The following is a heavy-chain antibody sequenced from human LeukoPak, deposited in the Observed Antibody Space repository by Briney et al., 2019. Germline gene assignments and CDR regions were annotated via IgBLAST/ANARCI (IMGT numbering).Heavy chain of an antibody. Sequence: NPSETLSLTCTVSGASISSYYWSWIRQPPGKGLEWIGYMYYSGSPNYNPSLKSRVTISFDTSKNQFSLKLSSVTAADTAVYFCARERSYFPYWGQGALVTVSS. J-gene: IGHJ4*02. D-gene: IGHD1-26*01. CDR3: ARERSYFPY. CDR1: GASISSYY. V-gene: IGHV4-59*01. CDR2: MYYSGSP.